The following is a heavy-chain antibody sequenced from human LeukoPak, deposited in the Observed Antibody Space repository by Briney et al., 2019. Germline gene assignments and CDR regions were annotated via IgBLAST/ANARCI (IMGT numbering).Heavy chain of an antibody. V-gene: IGHV3-7*01. CDR3: ARTVGATNH. Sequence: PGGPLRLSCAASGFTFSSYWMTWVRQATGKGLEWVANINQDGSKKSYVDSVKGRFAISRDNSKNSLYLQMNSLRAEDTAVYYCARTVGATNHWGQGTLVTVSS. D-gene: IGHD1-26*01. CDR1: GFTFSSYW. J-gene: IGHJ5*02. CDR2: INQDGSKK.